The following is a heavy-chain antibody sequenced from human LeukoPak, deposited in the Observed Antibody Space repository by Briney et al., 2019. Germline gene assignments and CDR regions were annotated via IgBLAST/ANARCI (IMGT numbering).Heavy chain of an antibody. CDR3: ARPSSVLDMSIIPFDF. J-gene: IGHJ4*02. CDR1: GFTFSTYS. Sequence: GGSLRLSCAASGFTFSTYSMNWVRQAPGKGLEWVSYISSSGGTIYYADSVKGRFTISRDNAKNSLYLQMNSLRAEDTAVYYCARPSSVLDMSIIPFDFWGQGPLVTVSS. CDR2: ISSSGGTI. V-gene: IGHV3-48*04. D-gene: IGHD3-16*01.